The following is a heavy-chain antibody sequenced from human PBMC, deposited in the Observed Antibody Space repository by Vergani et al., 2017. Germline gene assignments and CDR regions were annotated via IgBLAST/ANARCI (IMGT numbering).Heavy chain of an antibody. Sequence: QVQLVQSGAEVKKPGASVKVSCKASGYTFTSYGISWVRQAPGQGLEWMGWISAYNGNTNYAQKLQGRVTMTTDTSTSTAYMELRSLRAEDTAVYYCARDPFRLVIYGKTGYYERGPFDYWGQGTLVTVSS. CDR2: ISAYNGNT. V-gene: IGHV1-18*04. D-gene: IGHD3-3*01. CDR3: ARDPFRLVIYGKTGYYERGPFDY. CDR1: GYTFTSYG. J-gene: IGHJ4*02.